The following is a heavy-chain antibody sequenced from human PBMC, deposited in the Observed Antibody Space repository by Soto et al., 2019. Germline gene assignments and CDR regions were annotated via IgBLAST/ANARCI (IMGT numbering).Heavy chain of an antibody. CDR2: INSDGSFT. CDR3: ASGHFDSSGYYSPFLY. CDR1: GFTFSSYW. J-gene: IGHJ4*02. V-gene: IGHV3-74*01. D-gene: IGHD3-22*01. Sequence: PGGSLILSCAASGFTFSSYWMHWVRQVPGKGLVWVSRINSDGSFTSYADSVKGRFTISRDNAKNTLFLQMNSLRAEDTALYYCASGHFDSSGYYSPFLYWGQGTPVTVS.